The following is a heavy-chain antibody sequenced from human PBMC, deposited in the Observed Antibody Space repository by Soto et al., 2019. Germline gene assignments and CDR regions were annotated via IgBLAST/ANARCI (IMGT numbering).Heavy chain of an antibody. D-gene: IGHD4-4*01. CDR3: ARLTTVDYYYYYYMDV. V-gene: IGHV4-39*01. J-gene: IGHJ6*03. Sequence: QLQLQESGPELVKPSETLSLTCTVSGGSISSSSYYWGWIRQPPGKGLEWIGSIYYSGSTYYNPSLKSRVTISVDTSKNQFSLKLSSVTAADTAVYYCARLTTVDYYYYYYMDVWGKGTTVTVSS. CDR2: IYYSGST. CDR1: GGSISSSSYY.